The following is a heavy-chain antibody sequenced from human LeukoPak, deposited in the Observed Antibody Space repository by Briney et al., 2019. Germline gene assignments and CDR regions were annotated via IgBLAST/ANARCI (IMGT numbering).Heavy chain of an antibody. V-gene: IGHV4-59*01. Sequence: PSETLSLTCTVSVGSISSYYWSWIRQPPGKGLEWIGYIYYSGSTNYNPSLKSRVTISVDTSKNQFSLKLSSVTAADTAVYYCVSTILTGHFDYWGQGTLVTVSS. D-gene: IGHD3-9*01. CDR3: VSTILTGHFDY. CDR1: VGSISSYY. J-gene: IGHJ4*02. CDR2: IYYSGST.